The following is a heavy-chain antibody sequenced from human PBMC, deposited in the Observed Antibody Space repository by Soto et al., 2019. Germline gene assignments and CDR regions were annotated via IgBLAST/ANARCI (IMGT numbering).Heavy chain of an antibody. D-gene: IGHD5-18*01. J-gene: IGHJ6*02. CDR1: GFTFSNAW. CDR2: IKSKTDGGTT. CDR3: TTCSYGPYYYYGMDV. V-gene: IGHV3-15*01. Sequence: GGSLRLSCAASGFTFSNAWMSWVCQAPGKGLEWVGRIKSKTDGGTTDYAAPVKGRFTISRDDSKNTLYLQMNSLKTEDTAVYYCTTCSYGPYYYYGMDVWGQGTTVTVSS.